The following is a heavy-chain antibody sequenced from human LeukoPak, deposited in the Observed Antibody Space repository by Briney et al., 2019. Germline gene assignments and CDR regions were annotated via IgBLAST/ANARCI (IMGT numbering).Heavy chain of an antibody. CDR2: IKQDGSEK. V-gene: IGHV3-7*01. D-gene: IGHD1-1*01. J-gene: IGHJ3*02. CDR3: ARAGNRAFDI. Sequence: GGSLRLSCAASGFTFSSFAMSWVRQAPGKGPEWVASIKQDGSEKYYVDSVKGRFTISRDNAKNSLFLQMNSLRAEDTSVYYCARAGNRAFDIWGQGTMVTVSS. CDR1: GFTFSSFA.